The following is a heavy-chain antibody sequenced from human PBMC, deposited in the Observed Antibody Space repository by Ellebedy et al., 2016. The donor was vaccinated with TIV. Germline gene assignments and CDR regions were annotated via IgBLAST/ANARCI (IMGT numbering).Heavy chain of an antibody. CDR2: INPSGGST. CDR3: ARARSSGWLHTPDY. V-gene: IGHV1-46*04. D-gene: IGHD3-22*01. J-gene: IGHJ4*02. CDR1: GYTFTNYF. Sequence: AASVKVSCKASGYTFTNYFVHWVRHPPGQGLEWMGIINPSGGSTTYAQKLQGRLTMTRDTSTSTVYMELSSLRSEDTAVYYCARARSSGWLHTPDYWGQGLLVTVSS.